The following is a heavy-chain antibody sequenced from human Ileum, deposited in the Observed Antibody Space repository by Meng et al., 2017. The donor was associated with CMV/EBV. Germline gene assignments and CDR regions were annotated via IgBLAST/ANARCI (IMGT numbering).Heavy chain of an antibody. CDR1: GFTFSNFA. CDR2: ISGSSSSI. V-gene: IGHV3-21*06. CDR3: TRELGYCSP. J-gene: IGHJ5*02. Sequence: GGSLKISCAASGFTFSNFAMNWVRQAPGKGLEWVSSISGSSSSIYYADSVKDRFTISRDNAKNSLYLQMNSLRAEDTAVYYCTRELGYCSPWGQGILVTVSS. D-gene: IGHD2-15*01.